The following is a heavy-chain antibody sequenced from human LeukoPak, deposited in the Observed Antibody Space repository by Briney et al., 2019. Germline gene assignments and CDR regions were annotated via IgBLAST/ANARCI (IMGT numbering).Heavy chain of an antibody. V-gene: IGHV3-21*01. CDR2: ISSSSSYI. Sequence: GGSLRLSCAASGFTFSSYGMHWVRQAPGKGLEWVSSISSSSSYIYYADSVKGRFTISRDNAKNSLYLQMNSLRAEDTAVYYCASDTMTNNWFDPWGQGTLVTVSS. J-gene: IGHJ5*02. D-gene: IGHD3-22*01. CDR1: GFTFSSYG. CDR3: ASDTMTNNWFDP.